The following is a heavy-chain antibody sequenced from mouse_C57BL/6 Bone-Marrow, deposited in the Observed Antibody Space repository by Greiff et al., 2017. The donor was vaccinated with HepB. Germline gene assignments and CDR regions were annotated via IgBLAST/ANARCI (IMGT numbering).Heavy chain of an antibody. V-gene: IGHV1-50*01. CDR1: GYTFTSYW. CDR2: IDPSDSYT. CDR3: ARGDYYGSSYWYFDV. D-gene: IGHD1-1*01. J-gene: IGHJ1*03. Sequence: VQLQQSGAELVKPGASVKLSCKASGYTFTSYWMQWVKQRPGQGLEWIGEIDPSDSYTNYNQKFKGKATLTVDTSSSTAYMQLSSLTSEDSAVYYCARGDYYGSSYWYFDVWGTGTTVTVSS.